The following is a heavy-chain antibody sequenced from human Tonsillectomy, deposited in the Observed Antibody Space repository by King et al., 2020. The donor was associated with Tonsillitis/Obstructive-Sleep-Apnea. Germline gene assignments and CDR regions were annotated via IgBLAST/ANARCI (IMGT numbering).Heavy chain of an antibody. CDR2: ISDRGDNT. V-gene: IGHV3-23*04. CDR3: AGGPAGADYYYMDV. CDR1: GFTFSSYA. D-gene: IGHD6-19*01. J-gene: IGHJ6*03. Sequence: VQLVESGGGLVQPGGSLRLSCAASGFTFSSYAMSWVRQAPGKGLEWVSSISDRGDNTYDADSVKGRFTFSRDNSKNTLYLQMNSLRAEDTALYYCAGGPAGADYYYMDVWGKGTTVTVSS.